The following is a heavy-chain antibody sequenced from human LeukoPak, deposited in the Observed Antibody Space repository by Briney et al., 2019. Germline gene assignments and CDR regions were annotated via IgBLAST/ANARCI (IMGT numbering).Heavy chain of an antibody. J-gene: IGHJ4*02. V-gene: IGHV4-39*01. CDR2: IHYSGST. D-gene: IGHD3-22*01. CDR1: GGSISSSSYY. Sequence: SETLSLTCTVSGGSISSSSYYWGWIRQPPGKGLEWIGSIHYSGSTYYNPSLKSRVTISVDTSKNQSSLKLNSVTAADTAVYYCASHYYDSSGFYYIEDYWGQGTLVTVSS. CDR3: ASHYYDSSGFYYIEDY.